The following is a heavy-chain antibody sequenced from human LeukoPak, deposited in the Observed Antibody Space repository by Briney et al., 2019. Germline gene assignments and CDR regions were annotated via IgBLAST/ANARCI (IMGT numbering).Heavy chain of an antibody. D-gene: IGHD2-21*02. Sequence: GASVKVSCKASGYTFSGYYMYWVRQAPGQGLEWKGWINPNSGGTKYLQKFQGRVTMTRDTSISTAYMELSRLRSDDTAVYYCAREAVVTATGIGWYGMDVWGQGTTVTVSS. CDR2: INPNSGGT. CDR1: GYTFSGYY. CDR3: AREAVVTATGIGWYGMDV. J-gene: IGHJ6*02. V-gene: IGHV1-2*02.